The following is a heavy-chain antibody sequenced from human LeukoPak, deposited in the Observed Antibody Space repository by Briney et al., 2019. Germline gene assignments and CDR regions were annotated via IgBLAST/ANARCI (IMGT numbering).Heavy chain of an antibody. CDR2: IIPILGIA. Sequence: SVKVSCKASGGTFGSYTISWVRQAPGQGLEWMGRIIPILGIANYAQKFQGRVTITADKSTSTAYMELSSLRSDDTAVYYCARARNPYRDFDYWGQGTLVTVSS. V-gene: IGHV1-69*02. J-gene: IGHJ4*02. CDR1: GGTFGSYT. CDR3: ARARNPYRDFDY. D-gene: IGHD2-15*01.